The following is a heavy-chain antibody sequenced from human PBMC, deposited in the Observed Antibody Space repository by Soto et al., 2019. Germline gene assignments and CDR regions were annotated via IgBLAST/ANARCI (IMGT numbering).Heavy chain of an antibody. D-gene: IGHD4-4*01. V-gene: IGHV4-39*01. CDR1: GGSISSSSYY. CDR3: AIQSTYYYYYGMDV. J-gene: IGHJ6*02. CDR2: IYYSGST. Sequence: SETLSLTCTVSGGSISSSSYYWGWIRQPPGKGLEWIGSIYYSGSTYYNPSLKSRVTISVDTSKNQFSLKLSSVTAADTAVYYCAIQSTYYYYYGMDVWGQGTTVTVSS.